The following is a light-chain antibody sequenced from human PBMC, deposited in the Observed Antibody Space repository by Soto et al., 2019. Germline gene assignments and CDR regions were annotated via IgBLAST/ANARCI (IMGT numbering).Light chain of an antibody. CDR2: DAS. CDR3: QQYNSYSLT. CDR1: QSISSW. V-gene: IGKV1-5*01. J-gene: IGKJ1*01. Sequence: AASVGGRVTITCRASQSISSWLAWYQQKPGKAPKLLIYDASSLESGVPSRFSGSGSGTEFTLTISSLQPDDFATYYCQQYNSYSLTFGQGTKVDIK.